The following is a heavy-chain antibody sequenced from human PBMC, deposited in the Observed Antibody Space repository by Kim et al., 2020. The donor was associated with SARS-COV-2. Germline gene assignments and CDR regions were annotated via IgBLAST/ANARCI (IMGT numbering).Heavy chain of an antibody. Sequence: ASVKVSCKASGYTFTSYAIHWVRQAPGQRLEWMGWINAGNGNTKYSQKFQGRVTITRDTSASTAYMELSSLTSEDTAVYYCASRYDSSGYYYYYWGQGTLVSVSS. CDR3: ASRYDSSGYYYYY. CDR1: GYTFTSYA. D-gene: IGHD3-22*01. CDR2: INAGNGNT. J-gene: IGHJ4*02. V-gene: IGHV1-3*01.